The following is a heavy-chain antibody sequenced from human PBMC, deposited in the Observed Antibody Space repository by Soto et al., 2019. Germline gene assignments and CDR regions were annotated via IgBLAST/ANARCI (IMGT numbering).Heavy chain of an antibody. J-gene: IGHJ4*02. CDR3: VRDRGTQQLVQYYFDY. CDR2: IWYDGSNK. Sequence: GGSLRLSCVASGFTFNTYGMHWVRQAPGKGLDWVAVIWYDGSNKYYADSVRGRFTISRDNSKNTLYLQMNSLRAEDTAVYHFVRDRGTQQLVQYYFDYWGQGTLVTVSS. D-gene: IGHD6-13*01. CDR1: GFTFNTYG. V-gene: IGHV3-33*01.